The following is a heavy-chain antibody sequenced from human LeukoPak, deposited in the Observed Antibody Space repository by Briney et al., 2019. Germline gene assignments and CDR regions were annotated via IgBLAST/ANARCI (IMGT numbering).Heavy chain of an antibody. J-gene: IGHJ3*02. CDR3: AREGTSGSGGSCDI. CDR1: GFTFSSYW. D-gene: IGHD2-15*01. CDR2: INHNGNVN. Sequence: GGSLRLSCAASGFTFSSYWMNWARQAPGKGLEWVASINHNGNVNYYVDSVKGRFTISRDNAKNSLYLQMNSLRAEDTAVYYCAREGTSGSGGSCDIWGQGTMVTVSS. V-gene: IGHV3-7*01.